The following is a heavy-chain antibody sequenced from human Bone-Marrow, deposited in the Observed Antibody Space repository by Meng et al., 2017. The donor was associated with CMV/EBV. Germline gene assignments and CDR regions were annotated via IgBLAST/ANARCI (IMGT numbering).Heavy chain of an antibody. J-gene: IGHJ1*01. Sequence: GESLKISCAASGFTFSSYGMHWVRQAPGKGLEWVAFIRYDGSNKYYADSVKGRFTISRDNSKNTLYLQMNSLRAEDTAVYYCARGTEWELLPPAEYFQHWGPGHRVPGAS. CDR2: IRYDGSNK. CDR3: ARGTEWELLPPAEYFQH. CDR1: GFTFSSYG. V-gene: IGHV3-30*02. D-gene: IGHD1-26*01.